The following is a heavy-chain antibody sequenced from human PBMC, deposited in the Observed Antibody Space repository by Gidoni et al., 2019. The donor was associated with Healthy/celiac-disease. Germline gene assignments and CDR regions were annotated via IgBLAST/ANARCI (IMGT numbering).Heavy chain of an antibody. Sequence: QVQLQESGPGLVKPSQTLSLTCTVSGGSLSSGGYYWSWIRQHPGKGLEWIGYIYYSGSTYYNPSLKSRVTISVDTSKNQYSLKLSSVTAADTAVYYCASERNYAVGGGNWFDPWGQGTLVTVSS. CDR1: GGSLSSGGYY. CDR2: IYYSGST. J-gene: IGHJ5*02. V-gene: IGHV4-31*03. D-gene: IGHD1-7*01. CDR3: ASERNYAVGGGNWFDP.